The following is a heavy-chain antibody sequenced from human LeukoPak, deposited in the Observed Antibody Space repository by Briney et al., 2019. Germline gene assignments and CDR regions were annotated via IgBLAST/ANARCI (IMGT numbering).Heavy chain of an antibody. V-gene: IGHV4-4*07. D-gene: IGHD3-22*01. CDR2: IYTSGST. Sequence: SETLSLTCTVSGGSISSYYWSWIRQPAGKGLEWIGRIYTSGSTNYNPSLKSRVTMSVDTSKNQFSLKLSSVTAADTAVYYCARVALSSGQKGGYFDYWGQGTLVTVSS. J-gene: IGHJ4*02. CDR3: ARVALSSGQKGGYFDY. CDR1: GGSISSYY.